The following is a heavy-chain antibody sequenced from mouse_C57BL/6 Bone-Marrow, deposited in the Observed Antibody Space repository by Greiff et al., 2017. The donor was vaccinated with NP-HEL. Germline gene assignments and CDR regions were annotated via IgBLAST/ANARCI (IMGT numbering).Heavy chain of an antibody. D-gene: IGHD2-5*01. Sequence: VQLKQSGPELVKPGASVKISCKASGYSFTDYNMNWVKQSNGKSLEWIGVINPNYGTTSYNQKLKGKATLTVDQYSSTAYMQLNSLTSEDAEVDDGARTYYSKTWGAEGGKGTLVTV. CDR3: ARTYYSKTWGAE. CDR2: INPNYGTT. V-gene: IGHV1-39*01. CDR1: GYSFTDYN. J-gene: IGHJ3*01.